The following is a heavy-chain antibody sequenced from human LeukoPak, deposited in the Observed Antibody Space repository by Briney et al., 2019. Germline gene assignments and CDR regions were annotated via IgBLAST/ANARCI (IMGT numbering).Heavy chain of an antibody. Sequence: PSETLSLTCAVYGGSFSGYYWSWIRQPPGKGLEWIGEINHSGSTNYNPSLKSRVTISVDTSKNQFSLKLNSVTAADTAVYYCARERIPTEDFDYWGQGTLVTVSS. CDR3: ARERIPTEDFDY. CDR2: INHSGST. J-gene: IGHJ4*02. V-gene: IGHV4-34*01. CDR1: GGSFSGYY.